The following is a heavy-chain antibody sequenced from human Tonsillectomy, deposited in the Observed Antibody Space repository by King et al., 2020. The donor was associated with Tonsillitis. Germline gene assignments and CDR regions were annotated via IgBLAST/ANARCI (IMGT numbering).Heavy chain of an antibody. D-gene: IGHD2-15*01. CDR1: GYTFTGYD. J-gene: IGHJ4*02. V-gene: IGHV1-2*02. CDR3: ARVGDCSGGSCGK. Sequence: VQLVESGAEVKKPGASVKVSCTASGYTFTGYDMHWVRQAPGQGLEWMGWINPGSGVTKYAQKFQGRVTMTRDTSISTAYMELSRLTSDDTAVYYCARVGDCSGGSCGKWGQGTLITVSS. CDR2: INPGSGVT.